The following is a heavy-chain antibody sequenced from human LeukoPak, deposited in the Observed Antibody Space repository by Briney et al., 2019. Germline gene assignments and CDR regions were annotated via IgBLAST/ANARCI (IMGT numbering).Heavy chain of an antibody. CDR2: ISGSGGST. CDR1: GFTFSSYA. V-gene: IGHV3-23*01. J-gene: IGHJ3*02. D-gene: IGHD3-22*01. Sequence: GGSLRLSCAASGFTFSSYAVSWVRQAPGKGLDWVSAISGSGGSTYYADSVKGRFTISRDNSKNTLYLQMNSLRAEDTAVYYCAKDKVYYDSSGYYPDAFDIWGQGTMVTVSS. CDR3: AKDKVYYDSSGYYPDAFDI.